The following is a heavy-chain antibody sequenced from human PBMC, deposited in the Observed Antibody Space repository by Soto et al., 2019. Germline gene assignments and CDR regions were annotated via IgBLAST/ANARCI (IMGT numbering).Heavy chain of an antibody. CDR2: ISSTTNYI. J-gene: IGHJ4*02. CDR1: GFTFSWYS. Sequence: GGTLRLSSTASGFTFSWYSLTWASTAPGKGLEWVSSISSTTNYIYYGDSMKGRFTISRDNAKNSLYLEMNSLRAEDTAVYYCARESEDLTSNFDYWGQGTLVTVSS. V-gene: IGHV3-21*06. CDR3: ARESEDLTSNFDY.